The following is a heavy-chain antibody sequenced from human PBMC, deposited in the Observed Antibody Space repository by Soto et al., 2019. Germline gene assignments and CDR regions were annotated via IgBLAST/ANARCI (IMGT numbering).Heavy chain of an antibody. V-gene: IGHV4-39*01. D-gene: IGHD6-25*01. Sequence: QLQLQESGPGLVKPSETLSLTCSASGGSISSSSYYWGWIRQPPGKGLGWIGSIYYSGSTYYNPYVSSRVTVSVDTSKNQVSLELSSVTAADTAVYYCARHDVSASYWYFDIWGRGTLVAVSS. CDR2: IYYSGST. J-gene: IGHJ2*01. CDR1: GGSISSSSYY. CDR3: ARHDVSASYWYFDI.